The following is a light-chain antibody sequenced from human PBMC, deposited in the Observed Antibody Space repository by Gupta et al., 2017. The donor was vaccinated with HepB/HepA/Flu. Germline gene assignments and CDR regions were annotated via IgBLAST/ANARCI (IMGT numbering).Light chain of an antibody. J-gene: IGKJ4*01. V-gene: IGKV3-11*01. CDR2: DAS. CDR3: QQRGSGLQT. Sequence: EIVLTQSPATLSLSPGERATLSCRASQGLNTYLTWYQQKPGQAPRLLIYDASKRATGIPARFSGSGSGTDFTLTISSLEPEDFAVYYCQQRGSGLQTFGGGTKVEIK. CDR1: QGLNTY.